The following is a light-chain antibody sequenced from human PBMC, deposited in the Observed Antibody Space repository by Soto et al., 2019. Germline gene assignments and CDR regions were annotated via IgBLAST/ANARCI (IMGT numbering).Light chain of an antibody. J-gene: IGKJ1*01. CDR3: QQCFWHWT. Sequence: DIQMTQSPSTLSASVGDRVTITCRASQGLTTWLAWYQQKPGKAPKLLIYDASSLESGVPSSFSGSGSGTDFTLTISSLQPEDFATYYCQQCFWHWTFGQGTKVDIK. CDR2: DAS. CDR1: QGLTTW. V-gene: IGKV1-5*01.